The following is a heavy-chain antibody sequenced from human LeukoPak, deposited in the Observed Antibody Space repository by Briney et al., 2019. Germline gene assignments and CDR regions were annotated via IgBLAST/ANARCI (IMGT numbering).Heavy chain of an antibody. CDR2: INPSGGST. V-gene: IGHV1-46*01. CDR1: GYTFTSNY. Sequence: GASVKVSCKASGYTFTSNYMHWVRQAPGQGLEWMGIINPSGGSTSYAQKFQGRVTMTRDTSTSTVYMELSSLRSEDTAVYYCARDRWITIFGVVTHYGMDVWGQGTTVTVSS. D-gene: IGHD3-3*01. CDR3: ARDRWITIFGVVTHYGMDV. J-gene: IGHJ6*02.